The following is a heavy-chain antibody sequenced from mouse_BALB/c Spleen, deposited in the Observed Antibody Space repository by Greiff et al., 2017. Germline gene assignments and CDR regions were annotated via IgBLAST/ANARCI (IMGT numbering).Heavy chain of an antibody. CDR2: ISSGGSYT. Sequence: EVQLVESGGGLVKPGGSLKLSCAASGFTFSSYAMSWVRQSPEKRLEWVAEISSGGSYTYYPDTVTGRFTISRDNAKNTLYLEMSSLRSEDTAMYYCAREEYGNSWFAYWGQGTLVTVSA. D-gene: IGHD2-10*02. J-gene: IGHJ3*01. V-gene: IGHV5-9-4*01. CDR3: AREEYGNSWFAY. CDR1: GFTFSSYA.